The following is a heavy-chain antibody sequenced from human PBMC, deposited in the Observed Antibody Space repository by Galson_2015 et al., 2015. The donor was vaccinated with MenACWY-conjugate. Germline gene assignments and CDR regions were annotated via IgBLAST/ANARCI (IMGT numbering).Heavy chain of an antibody. V-gene: IGHV4-59*01. D-gene: IGHD5-18*01. CDR1: GGSISGYY. CDR2: ILYSGTT. Sequence: SETLSLTCTVSGGSISGYYWSWIRQPPGKGLESIGYILYSGTTNYNPSLKGRVSISVDTSKNQFSLKLSSLTAADTAVYYCARVEGWTYSYGYEDYWGQGTLVAVSS. CDR3: ARVEGWTYSYGYEDY. J-gene: IGHJ4*02.